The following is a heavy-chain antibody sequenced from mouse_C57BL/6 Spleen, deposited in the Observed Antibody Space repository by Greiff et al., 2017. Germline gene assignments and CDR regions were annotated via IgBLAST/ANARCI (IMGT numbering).Heavy chain of an antibody. CDR1: GYTFTSYG. CDR3: ARVDGAMDY. CDR2: FYPRSGNM. V-gene: IGHV1-81*01. J-gene: IGHJ4*01. Sequence: QVQLQQSGAELARPGASVKLSCKASGYTFTSYGISWVKQRTGQGLEWIGEFYPRSGNMYYNEKFKGKATLTADKSSSTAYMELRSLTSEDSAVYFCARVDGAMDYWGQGTSVTVSS.